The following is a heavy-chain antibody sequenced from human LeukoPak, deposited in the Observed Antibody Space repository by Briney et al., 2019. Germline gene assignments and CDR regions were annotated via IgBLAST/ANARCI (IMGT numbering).Heavy chain of an antibody. CDR1: SYSISSGYY. J-gene: IGHJ5*02. Sequence: SETLSLTCTVSSYSISSGYYWGWIRQPPGKGLEWLGSIYHSGSTYYNPSLKSRVTISVDTSKNQFSLKLSSVTAADTAVYYCARGPYYSSAFDPWGQGTLVTVSS. CDR3: ARGPYYSSAFDP. D-gene: IGHD2/OR15-2a*01. CDR2: IYHSGST. V-gene: IGHV4-38-2*02.